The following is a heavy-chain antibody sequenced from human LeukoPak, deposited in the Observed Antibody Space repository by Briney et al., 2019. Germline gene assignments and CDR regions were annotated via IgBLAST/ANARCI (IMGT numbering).Heavy chain of an antibody. Sequence: PGGSLRLSCAASGFTFSSYGMHWVRQAPGKGLEWVAVIWYGGSNKYYADSVKGRFTISRDNSKNTLYLQMNGLRAEDTAVYYCARGDYDYVWGSSDWGQGTLVTVSS. V-gene: IGHV3-33*01. D-gene: IGHD3-16*01. CDR3: ARGDYDYVWGSSD. CDR1: GFTFSSYG. J-gene: IGHJ4*02. CDR2: IWYGGSNK.